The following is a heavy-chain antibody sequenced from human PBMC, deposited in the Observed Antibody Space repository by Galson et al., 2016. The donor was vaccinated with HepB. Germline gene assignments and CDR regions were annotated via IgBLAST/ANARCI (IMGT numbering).Heavy chain of an antibody. Sequence: PALVKPTQTLTLTCTFSGSSLNTYAVGVGWMRQPPGEAPEWLALIYWDEDKRYSPSLKSRLTVTKDTSKNQVVLTMTNMDPVDTGTYFCTHGRVSTSEDNWFQSWGQGNLVTVSS. J-gene: IGHJ5*01. V-gene: IGHV2-5*02. CDR1: GSSLNTYAVG. CDR3: THGRVSTSEDNWFQS. CDR2: IYWDEDK. D-gene: IGHD1-1*01.